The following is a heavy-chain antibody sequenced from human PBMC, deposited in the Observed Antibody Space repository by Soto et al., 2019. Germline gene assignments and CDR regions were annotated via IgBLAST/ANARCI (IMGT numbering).Heavy chain of an antibody. CDR2: TYPSGST. CDR1: GGSISSYY. V-gene: IGHV4-4*07. D-gene: IGHD3-22*01. Sequence: PSETLSLTCSVSGGSISSYYWSWIRQPAGKGLEWIGRTYPSGSTNYNPSLKSRVTMFVDKSKNQFSLKLSSVTAADTAVYYCGRELEVYYYDSSGSPHGFDIWGQGTMVTVSS. J-gene: IGHJ3*02. CDR3: GRELEVYYYDSSGSPHGFDI.